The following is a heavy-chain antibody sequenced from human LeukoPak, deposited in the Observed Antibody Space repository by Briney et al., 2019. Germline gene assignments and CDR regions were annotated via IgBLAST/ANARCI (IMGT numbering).Heavy chain of an antibody. J-gene: IGHJ4*02. CDR1: GYSFTNYW. V-gene: IGHV5-51*01. CDR3: ARRYDNTGYYVY. Sequence: GESLKISCKGFGYSFTNYWIAWVRQMPGKGLEWMGIIYPGDSDTRYSPSFQGQVTISADKSINTAYLQWGSLKASATATYYCARRYDNTGYYVYWGQGTLVTVSS. D-gene: IGHD3-22*01. CDR2: IYPGDSDT.